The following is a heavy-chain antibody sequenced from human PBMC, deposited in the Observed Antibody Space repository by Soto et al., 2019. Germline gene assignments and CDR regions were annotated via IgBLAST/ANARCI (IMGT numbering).Heavy chain of an antibody. CDR2: ISSSSSTI. CDR3: ARDYGPRGIQLWHPDYYYYYGMDV. V-gene: IGHV3-48*01. Sequence: VGSLRLSCAASGFTFSSYSMNWVRHAPGKGLEWVSYISSSSSTIYYADSVKGRFTISRDNSKNTLYLQMNSLRAEDTAVYYCARDYGPRGIQLWHPDYYYYYGMDVWGQGTTVTVSS. D-gene: IGHD5-18*01. J-gene: IGHJ6*02. CDR1: GFTFSSYS.